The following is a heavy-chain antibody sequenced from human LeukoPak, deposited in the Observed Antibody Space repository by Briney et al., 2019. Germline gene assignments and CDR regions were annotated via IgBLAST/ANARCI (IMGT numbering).Heavy chain of an antibody. CDR3: SKAPLETCTGAVCYYLDV. D-gene: IGHD2-8*02. Sequence: PGGSLRLSCKASELSISHYAMSWVRQAPGKGLEWVSADASSTTSTYYAKSVRGRFTISRDNSMNTVYLQMNSLRVDDTAVYYCSKAPLETCTGAVCYYLDVWGKGTTVIVSS. CDR1: ELSISHYA. J-gene: IGHJ6*03. V-gene: IGHV3-23*01. CDR2: DASSTTST.